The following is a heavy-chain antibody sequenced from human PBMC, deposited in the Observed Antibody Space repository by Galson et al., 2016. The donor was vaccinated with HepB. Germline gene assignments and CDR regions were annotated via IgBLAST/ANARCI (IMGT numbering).Heavy chain of an antibody. CDR3: ARPRHYDFWSGYSD. V-gene: IGHV3-30-3*01. D-gene: IGHD3-3*01. CDR2: ISYDGSSK. CDR1: GFNFRSYA. Sequence: SLRLSCAASGFNFRSYAMHWVRQAPGKGLEWVAVISYDGSSKYYADSVKGRFTISRDNSKSTLYVQMNSLRAEDTAVYYYARPRHYDFWSGYSDWGQGALVTVSS. J-gene: IGHJ4*02.